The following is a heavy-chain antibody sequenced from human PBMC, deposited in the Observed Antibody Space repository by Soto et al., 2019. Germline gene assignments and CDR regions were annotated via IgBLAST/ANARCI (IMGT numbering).Heavy chain of an antibody. D-gene: IGHD3-22*01. V-gene: IGHV3-33*01. J-gene: IGHJ4*02. Sequence: GGSMRLSCAASGVTFISYGMHWVRQATGKGLEWVAVIWYDGSNKYYADSVKGRFTISRDNSKNTLYLQMNSLRAEDTAVYYCARDPRWLLDSEGYFDYWGQGTLVTVSS. CDR1: GVTFISYG. CDR2: IWYDGSNK. CDR3: ARDPRWLLDSEGYFDY.